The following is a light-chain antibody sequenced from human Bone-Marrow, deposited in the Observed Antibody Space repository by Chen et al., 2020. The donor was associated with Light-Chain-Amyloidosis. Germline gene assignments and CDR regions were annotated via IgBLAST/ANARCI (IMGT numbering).Light chain of an antibody. V-gene: IGKV3-11*01. CDR3: QQRSDWFLT. Sequence: EIVLTQSPATLSFSPGESATLSCRASRSISSYLGWYQQRPGQAPRLLIYDASNSATGIPARFSGSGSVTDFTLTISSLEPEDFAVYYCQQRSDWFLTFGGGTKVEIK. J-gene: IGKJ4*01. CDR2: DAS. CDR1: RSISSY.